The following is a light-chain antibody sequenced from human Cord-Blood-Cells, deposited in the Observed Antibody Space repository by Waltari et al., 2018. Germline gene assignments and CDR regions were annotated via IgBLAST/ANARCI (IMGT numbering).Light chain of an antibody. CDR1: QSISSY. CDR3: QQSYSTWT. J-gene: IGKJ1*01. Sequence: DIQMTQSPSSLSASVGDRVTITCRASQSISSYLNWYQQKPGKAPKLLISAASSLQSGVPSRFSGSGSWTDFTLTISSLQPEDFATYYCQQSYSTWTFGQGTKVEIK. V-gene: IGKV1-39*01. CDR2: AAS.